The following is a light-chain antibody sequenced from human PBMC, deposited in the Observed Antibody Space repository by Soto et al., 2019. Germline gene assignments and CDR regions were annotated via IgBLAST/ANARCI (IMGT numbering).Light chain of an antibody. CDR2: SVS. V-gene: IGKV4-1*01. J-gene: IGKJ2*01. CDR3: QQYFSTRFT. CDR1: QSVLYSSNSRNY. Sequence: DLVMTQSPASLALSLGERATINCKYSQSVLYSSNSRNYLAWYQQKPGQPPKLLIYSVSTRESGVPERFTGSGSGIDFSLSISSLQAEDVAVCYCQQYFSTRFTFGRGTKLEIK.